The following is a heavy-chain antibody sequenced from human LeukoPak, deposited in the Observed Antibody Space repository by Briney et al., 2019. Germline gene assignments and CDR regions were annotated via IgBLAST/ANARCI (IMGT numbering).Heavy chain of an antibody. V-gene: IGHV3-23*01. D-gene: IGHD2-2*03. J-gene: IGHJ4*02. CDR2: MKGGGET. CDR3: ARASWISTADAVR. CDR1: GFSFTNYA. Sequence: GGSLRLSCAASGFSFTNYAMSWVRQAPARGPEWLSSMKGGGETFYADSVKGRFTLPRDDSRNSVYLQLNNLRVEDTAIYYCARASWISTADAVRWGQGTQVTVSS.